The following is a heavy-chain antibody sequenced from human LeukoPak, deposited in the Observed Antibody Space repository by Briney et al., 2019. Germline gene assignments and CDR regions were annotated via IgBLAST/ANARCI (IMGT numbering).Heavy chain of an antibody. CDR3: ARDRIGKYSIDY. J-gene: IGHJ4*02. V-gene: IGHV3-33*08. Sequence: GGSLRLSCAASGFTFSNFGLNWVRQAPGKGLEWVAFISDNGRRTYYLESVKGLFTISRDDSKSTLYLQMNSLRVEDTAVYYCARDRIGKYSIDYWGQGTLVTVSS. CDR1: GFTFSNFG. CDR2: ISDNGRRT. D-gene: IGHD2-15*01.